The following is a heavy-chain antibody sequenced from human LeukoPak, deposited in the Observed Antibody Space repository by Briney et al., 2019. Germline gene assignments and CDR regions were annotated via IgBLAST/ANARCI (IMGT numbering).Heavy chain of an antibody. Sequence: GGSLRLSCAASGFTFSNYGMHWVRQAPGKGLEWVAFIRSDESNKYYADSVKGRFTISRDDSKGTLYLQMNSLRVEDTAVYYCARTYDFGIGPPGDAFDNWGQGTLVTVFS. CDR2: IRSDESNK. J-gene: IGHJ3*02. CDR1: GFTFSNYG. D-gene: IGHD3-3*01. CDR3: ARTYDFGIGPPGDAFDN. V-gene: IGHV3-30*02.